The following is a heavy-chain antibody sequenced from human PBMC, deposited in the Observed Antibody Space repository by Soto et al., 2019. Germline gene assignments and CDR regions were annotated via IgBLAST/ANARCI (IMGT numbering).Heavy chain of an antibody. CDR1: GGTFSSYA. J-gene: IGHJ3*02. CDR2: IIPIFGTA. D-gene: IGHD1-26*01. V-gene: IGHV1-69*13. CDR3: GREISGRGPI. Sequence: SVKVSCKASGGTFSSYAISWVRQAPGQGLEWMGGIIPIFGTADYAQKFQGRVTITADESTSTAYMELTSLRSEDTAVYYCGREISGRGPIWGQGTMVTVSS.